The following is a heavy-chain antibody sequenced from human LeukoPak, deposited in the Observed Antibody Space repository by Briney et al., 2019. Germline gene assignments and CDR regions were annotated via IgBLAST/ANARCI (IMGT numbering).Heavy chain of an antibody. CDR1: GFIFSTWS. CDR2: IYSGGKT. D-gene: IGHD6-13*01. J-gene: IGHJ3*02. Sequence: PGGSLRLSCAASGFIFSTWSMNWVRQAPGKGLEWVSVIYSGGKTYYADSVKGRFTISRDNSKNTLYLQMNSLRAEDTAVYYCAWQQVVRAAFDIWGQGTMVTVSS. V-gene: IGHV3-53*01. CDR3: AWQQVVRAAFDI.